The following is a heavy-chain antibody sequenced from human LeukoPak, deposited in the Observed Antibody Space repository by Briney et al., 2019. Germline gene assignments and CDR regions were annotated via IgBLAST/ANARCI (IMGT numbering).Heavy chain of an antibody. CDR1: GFTFNNYA. CDR2: ISWNSDTL. V-gene: IGHV3-9*01. CDR3: ARRTSNWAFDI. Sequence: GGSLRPSCAASGFTFNNYAMHWVRQTPGKGLQWVSGISWNSDTLIYVDSVKGRFTISRDDAKNFLFLQMNSLRAEDTALYYCARRTSNWAFDIWGQGTMVTVSS. J-gene: IGHJ3*02. D-gene: IGHD6-13*01.